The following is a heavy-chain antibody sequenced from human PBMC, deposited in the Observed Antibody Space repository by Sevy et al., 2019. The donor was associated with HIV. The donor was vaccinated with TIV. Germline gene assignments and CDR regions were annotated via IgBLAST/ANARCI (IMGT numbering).Heavy chain of an antibody. CDR3: ARGAVACPSGGAFDI. Sequence: SEILSLTCTVSGGSISSSSYYWGWIRQPPGKGLEWIGSIYYSGSTYYNPSLKSRVTISVDTSKNQFSLKLSSVTAADTAVYYCARGAVACPSGGAFDIWGHGTMVTVSS. J-gene: IGHJ3*02. CDR2: IYYSGST. V-gene: IGHV4-39*01. CDR1: GGSISSSSYY. D-gene: IGHD6-19*01.